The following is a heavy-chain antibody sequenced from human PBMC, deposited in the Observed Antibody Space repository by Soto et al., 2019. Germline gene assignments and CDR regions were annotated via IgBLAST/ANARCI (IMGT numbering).Heavy chain of an antibody. V-gene: IGHV3-21*01. D-gene: IGHD1-1*01. CDR1: GFSFSYHS. CDR2: IGSNSGYM. J-gene: IGHJ4*02. Sequence: GGSLRLSCAASGFSFSYHSMNWVRQTPGKGLEWVSSIGSNSGYMYYADSVKGRFTISRDNAKNSLSLQMNSLRAEDTAVYYCAREVTTGTFNFWGQGTPVTVSS. CDR3: AREVTTGTFNF.